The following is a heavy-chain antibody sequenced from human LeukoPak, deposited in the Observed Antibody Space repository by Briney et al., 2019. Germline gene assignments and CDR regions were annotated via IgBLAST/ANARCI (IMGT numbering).Heavy chain of an antibody. J-gene: IGHJ4*02. Sequence: PGGSLRLSCAASGFTVSSNYMSWVRQAPGKGLEWVSVIYSGGSTYYADSVKGRFTISRDNSKNTLYLQMNSLRAEDTAVYYCAREPPPYYDFWSGYSDYWGQGTLVTVSS. CDR1: GFTVSSNY. CDR2: IYSGGST. V-gene: IGHV3-66*01. CDR3: AREPPPYYDFWSGYSDY. D-gene: IGHD3-3*01.